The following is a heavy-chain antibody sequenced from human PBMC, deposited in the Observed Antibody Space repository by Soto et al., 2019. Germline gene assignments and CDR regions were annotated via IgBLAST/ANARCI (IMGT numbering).Heavy chain of an antibody. V-gene: IGHV4-4*02. Sequence: QVQLQESGPRLVKPSESLSLTCGVSGGTVASSHWWSWVRQSPDRGLEWIGNVYHTGDTNFNPSLQSRVTFSVDKSNNQFSLRLTSVTAADTAVYFCAREIVTAGGNNYFDPWGPGTLVTVSS. J-gene: IGHJ5*02. D-gene: IGHD2-21*02. CDR2: VYHTGDT. CDR1: GGTVASSHW. CDR3: AREIVTAGGNNYFDP.